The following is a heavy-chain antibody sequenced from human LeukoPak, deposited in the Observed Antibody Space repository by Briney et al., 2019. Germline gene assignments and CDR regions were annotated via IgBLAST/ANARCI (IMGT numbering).Heavy chain of an antibody. D-gene: IGHD6-13*01. CDR2: ISSSGSTI. J-gene: IGHJ3*02. CDR1: GFTFSDYY. V-gene: IGHV3-11*01. CDR3: AKETAVGDAFDI. Sequence: GGSLRLSCAASGFTFSDYYMSWIRQAPGKGLEWVSYISSSGSTIYYADSVKGRFTISRDNSKNSLYLQMNSLRAEDTALYYCAKETAVGDAFDIWGQGTMVTVSS.